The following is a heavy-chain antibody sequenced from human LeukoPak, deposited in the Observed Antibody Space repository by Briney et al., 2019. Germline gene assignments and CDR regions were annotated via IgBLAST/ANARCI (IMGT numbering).Heavy chain of an antibody. J-gene: IGHJ6*03. CDR1: GFTFSTHA. CDR2: ISDTGGST. Sequence: GGSLRLSCAASGFTFSTHAMSWVRQAPGRGLEGVSAISDTGGSTYYADSVKGRFTISRDNAKNSLYLQMNSLRAEDTAVYYCARDYAGYYYYMDVWGKGTTVTVSS. D-gene: IGHD3-16*01. CDR3: ARDYAGYYYYMDV. V-gene: IGHV3-23*01.